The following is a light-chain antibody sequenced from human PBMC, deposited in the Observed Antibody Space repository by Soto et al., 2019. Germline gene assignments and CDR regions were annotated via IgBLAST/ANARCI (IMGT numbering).Light chain of an antibody. CDR2: PAS. CDR1: QGISSW. V-gene: IGKV1D-12*01. J-gene: IGKJ5*01. Sequence: DIQMTQSPSTVSASVGDRVTITCRSSQGISSWLAWYQQTPGKAPKLLIYPASSLQSGVPSRFSDSGSGTEFTLTISSWQPEYFATYYCQQANSFPLTFGQGTRLEIK. CDR3: QQANSFPLT.